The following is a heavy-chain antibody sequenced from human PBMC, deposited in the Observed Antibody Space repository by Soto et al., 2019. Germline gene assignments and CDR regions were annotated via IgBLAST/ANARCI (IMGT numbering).Heavy chain of an antibody. Sequence: GVLRLSRAASGFTFSSYARSCVRQAPGKGLECVSAISGSGGSTYYAHFVKGRFTISRDNSKNTLYLQMNSLRAEDTAVYHCATDGQLVPAFDYWGQGTLVTVSS. J-gene: IGHJ4*02. CDR2: ISGSGGST. CDR3: ATDGQLVPAFDY. V-gene: IGHV3-23*01. CDR1: GFTFSSYA. D-gene: IGHD6-6*01.